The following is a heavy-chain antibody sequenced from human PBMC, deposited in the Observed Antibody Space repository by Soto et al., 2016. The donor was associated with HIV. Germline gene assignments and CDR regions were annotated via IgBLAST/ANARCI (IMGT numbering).Heavy chain of an antibody. CDR1: GFTFSAYA. J-gene: IGHJ4*02. D-gene: IGHD2-8*02. CDR3: AKLRDIVLVAADH. V-gene: IGHV3-23*04. Sequence: EVQVVESGGGLVQPGGSLRLSCAASGFTFSAYAMSWVRQAPGKGLEWVSGISGSGDTTYDADSVKGRFTISRDNSQKMVYLQMNSLRAEDTALYYCAKLRDIVLVAADHWGQGTLVTVSS. CDR2: ISGSGDTT.